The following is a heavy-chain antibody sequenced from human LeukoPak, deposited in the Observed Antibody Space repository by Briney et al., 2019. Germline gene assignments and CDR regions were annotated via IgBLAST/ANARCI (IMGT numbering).Heavy chain of an antibody. V-gene: IGHV5-51*01. CDR1: GDSYTSYW. CDR3: ARHQGGNHDSSGYPDAFDI. CDR2: IYPGDSDT. Sequence: GESLKISCKGSGDSYTSYWIGWVRQMPGKGLGWMGIIYPGDSDTRYSPSFQGQVTISADKSISTAYLQWSSLKASDTAMYYCARHQGGNHDSSGYPDAFDIWGQGTMVTVSS. J-gene: IGHJ3*02. D-gene: IGHD3-22*01.